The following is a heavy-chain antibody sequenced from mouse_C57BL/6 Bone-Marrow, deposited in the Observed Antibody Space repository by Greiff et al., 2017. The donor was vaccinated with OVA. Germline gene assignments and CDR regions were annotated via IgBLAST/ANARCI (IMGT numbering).Heavy chain of an antibody. CDR2: IWGGGST. CDR3: AERGVYDGYCWDFDV. Sequence: QVQLKQSGPGLVQPSQSLSITCTVSGFSLTSYGVHWVRQSPGKGLEWLGVIWGGGSTDYNAAFMSRLSITKDNSKSQVFFKMNSLQADDTTIYYCAERGVYDGYCWDFDVWGTGTTVTVSS. CDR1: GFSLTSYG. V-gene: IGHV2-5*01. J-gene: IGHJ1*03. D-gene: IGHD2-3*01.